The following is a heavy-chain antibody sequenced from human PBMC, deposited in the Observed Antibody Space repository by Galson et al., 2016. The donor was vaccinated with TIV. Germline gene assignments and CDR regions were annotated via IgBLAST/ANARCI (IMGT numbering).Heavy chain of an antibody. CDR1: GGSVSSGGFY. V-gene: IGHV4-31*03. CDR2: IYNSGST. D-gene: IGHD1-26*01. J-gene: IGHJ1*01. Sequence: LSLTCTVSGGSVSSGGFYWSWIRQHPGKGLEWIGYIYNSGSTYYNPSLKSRVTISVDTSKNEFSLKLSSVTAADTAVYYCARWADTGSYYQYFHHWGQGTLVSVSS. CDR3: ARWADTGSYYQYFHH.